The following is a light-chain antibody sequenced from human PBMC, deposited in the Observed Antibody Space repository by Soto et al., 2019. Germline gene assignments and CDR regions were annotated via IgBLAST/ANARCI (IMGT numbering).Light chain of an antibody. CDR3: SSYTSSSLARV. Sequence: QSALTQPASVSGSPGQSITISCTGTSSDIASYKFVSWFQHHPGKAPKLLIYEVSNRPSGVSNRFSGSKSGNTASLTISGLQAEDEADYYCSSYTSSSLARVFGTGTKLTVL. CDR1: SSDIASYKF. V-gene: IGLV2-14*01. CDR2: EVS. J-gene: IGLJ1*01.